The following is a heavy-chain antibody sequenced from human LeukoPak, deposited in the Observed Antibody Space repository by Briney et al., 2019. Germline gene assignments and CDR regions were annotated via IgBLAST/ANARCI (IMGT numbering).Heavy chain of an antibody. Sequence: SQTLSLTCTVSGGSISSGGYYWSWIRQPAGKGLEWIGHIYTSGSTNYNPSLKSRITMSVDTSKNQFSLKLSSMTAADTAVYYCARDFLGGDSGSYWLDYWGQGTLATVSS. CDR3: ARDFLGGDSGSYWLDY. V-gene: IGHV4-61*09. D-gene: IGHD1-26*01. CDR1: GGSISSGGYY. CDR2: IYTSGST. J-gene: IGHJ4*02.